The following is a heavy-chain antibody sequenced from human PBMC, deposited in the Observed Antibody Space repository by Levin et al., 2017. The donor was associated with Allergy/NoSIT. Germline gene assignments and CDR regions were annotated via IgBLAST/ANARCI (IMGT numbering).Heavy chain of an antibody. V-gene: IGHV4-30-2*01. Sequence: TSETLSLTCAVSGGSISSGGYSWSWIRQPPGTGLEWIGYIYHSGSTYYNPSLKSRVTISVDRSKNQFSLKLSSVTAADTAVYYCARSYGSGSYSGLDYWGQGTLVTVSS. D-gene: IGHD3-10*01. CDR1: GGSISSGGYS. J-gene: IGHJ4*02. CDR2: IYHSGST. CDR3: ARSYGSGSYSGLDY.